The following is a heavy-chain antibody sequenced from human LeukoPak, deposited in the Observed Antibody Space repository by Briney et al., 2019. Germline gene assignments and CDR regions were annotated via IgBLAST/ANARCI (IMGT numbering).Heavy chain of an antibody. D-gene: IGHD3-22*01. Sequence: SVTVSCKASGGTFSSYAISWVRQAPGQGLEWMGRIIPILGIANYAQKFQGRVTITADKSTSTAYMELSSLRSEDTAVYYCARARPRYYDSSGYYNYFDYWGQGTLVTVSS. CDR1: GGTFSSYA. V-gene: IGHV1-69*04. CDR2: IIPILGIA. J-gene: IGHJ4*02. CDR3: ARARPRYYDSSGYYNYFDY.